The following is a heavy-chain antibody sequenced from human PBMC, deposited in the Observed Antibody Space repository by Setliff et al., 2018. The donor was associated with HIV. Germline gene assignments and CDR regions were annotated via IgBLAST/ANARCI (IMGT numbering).Heavy chain of an antibody. Sequence: SETLSLTCTVSGASISSHYWSWIRQPPGKGLEWIGYIYYSGSTSYNPSLKSRVTISVDTSKNQFSLSLSSVTAADTAVYYCAREYSFGQYYFDYWGRGTLVPVSS. J-gene: IGHJ4*02. CDR3: AREYSFGQYYFDY. CDR1: GASISSHY. V-gene: IGHV4-59*11. CDR2: IYYSGST. D-gene: IGHD5-18*01.